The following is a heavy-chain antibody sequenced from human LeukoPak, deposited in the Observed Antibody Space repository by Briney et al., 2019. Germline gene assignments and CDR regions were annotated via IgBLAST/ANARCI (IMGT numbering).Heavy chain of an antibody. Sequence: ASVKVSCKASGGTFSSYAISWVRQATGQGLEWMGWMNPNSGNTGYAQKFQGRVTMTRNTSISTAYMELSSLRSEDTAVYYCAREYYDFWSGYSGDDAFDIWGQGTMVTVSS. CDR3: AREYYDFWSGYSGDDAFDI. J-gene: IGHJ3*02. V-gene: IGHV1-8*02. CDR1: GGTFSSYA. CDR2: MNPNSGNT. D-gene: IGHD3-3*01.